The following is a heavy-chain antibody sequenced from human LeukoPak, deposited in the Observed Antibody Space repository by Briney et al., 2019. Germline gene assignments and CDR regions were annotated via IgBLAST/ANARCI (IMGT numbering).Heavy chain of an antibody. CDR2: ISAYNGNT. Sequence: EASVKVSCKASGYTFTSYGISWVRQAPGQGLEWKGWISAYNGNTNYAQKLQGRVTMTTDTSTSTAYMELRSLRSDDTAVYYCVRLLGSGSLDAFDIWGQGTMVTVSS. CDR1: GYTFTSYG. D-gene: IGHD1-26*01. J-gene: IGHJ3*02. CDR3: VRLLGSGSLDAFDI. V-gene: IGHV1-18*01.